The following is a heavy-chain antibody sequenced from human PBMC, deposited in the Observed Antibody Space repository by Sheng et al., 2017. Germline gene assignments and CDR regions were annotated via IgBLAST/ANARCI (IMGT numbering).Heavy chain of an antibody. D-gene: IGHD6-13*01. J-gene: IGHJ5*02. Sequence: EVQLVESGGGLVQPGGSLRLSCAASGFTFSSYSMNWVRQAPGKGLEWVSYISSSSSTIYYADSVKGRFTISRDNAKNSLYLQMNSLRAEDTAVYYCAREGRKGIAAAAPFDPWGQGTLVTVSS. CDR2: ISSSSSTI. CDR3: AREGRKGIAAAAPFDP. CDR1: GFTFSSYS. V-gene: IGHV3-48*01.